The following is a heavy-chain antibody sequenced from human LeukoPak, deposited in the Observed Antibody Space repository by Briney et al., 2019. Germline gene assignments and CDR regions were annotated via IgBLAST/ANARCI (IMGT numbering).Heavy chain of an antibody. V-gene: IGHV3-23*01. D-gene: IGHD1-26*01. J-gene: IGHJ4*02. CDR2: LSGIGGST. CDR3: AKLSGGSYFYGNFDY. CDR1: GFTFSSYA. Sequence: PGGSLRLSCAASGFTFSSYAMSWVRQAPGKGLEWVSALSGIGGSTYYADSVKGRFTISRDNSKNTLYLQMNSLRAEDTAVYYCAKLSGGSYFYGNFDYWGQGTLVTVSS.